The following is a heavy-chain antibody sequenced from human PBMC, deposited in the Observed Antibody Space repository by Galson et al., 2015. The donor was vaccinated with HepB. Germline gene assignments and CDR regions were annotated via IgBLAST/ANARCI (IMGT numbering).Heavy chain of an antibody. CDR1: GGAFSNYA. D-gene: IGHD3-16*02. CDR3: ARGEVGGVIVSFDY. Sequence: SVKVSCKASGGAFSNYAISWVRQAPGQGLEWMGGIIPIFGTANYAQTFKGRVTITADESTNTAYMELSSLRSEDTAVYYCARGEVGGVIVSFDYWGQGTLVTVSS. J-gene: IGHJ4*02. CDR2: IIPIFGTA. V-gene: IGHV1-69*13.